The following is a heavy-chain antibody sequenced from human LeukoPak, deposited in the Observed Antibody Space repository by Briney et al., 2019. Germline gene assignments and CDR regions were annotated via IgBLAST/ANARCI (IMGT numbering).Heavy chain of an antibody. CDR2: ISSSSSII. V-gene: IGHV3-48*02. D-gene: IGHD3-22*01. J-gene: IGHJ6*02. CDR3: AIRGYYDTSYSYYYHALDV. CDR1: RFTLRGYT. Sequence: GGSLRLSCVASRFTLRGYTMNWVRQAPGKGLEWVSYISSSSSIIYYADTVKGRFTISRDNAKNSLFLQMNSLRDEDTAVYYRAIRGYYDTSYSYYYHALDVWGQGTTVTVSS.